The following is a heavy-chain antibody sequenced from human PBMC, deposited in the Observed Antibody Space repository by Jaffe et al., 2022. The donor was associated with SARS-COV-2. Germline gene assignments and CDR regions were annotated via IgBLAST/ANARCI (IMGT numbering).Heavy chain of an antibody. D-gene: IGHD2-21*02. CDR2: ISYDGSNK. CDR3: AKGPHIVVVTAKYYFDY. Sequence: QVQLVESGGGVVQPGRSLRLSCTASGFTFSRYGMHWVRQGPGKGLEWVAVISYDGSNKYYADSVKGRFTISRDNSKNTLYLQMNSLRAEDTAVYYCAKGPHIVVVTAKYYFDYWGQGTLVTVSS. V-gene: IGHV3-30*18. J-gene: IGHJ4*02. CDR1: GFTFSRYG.